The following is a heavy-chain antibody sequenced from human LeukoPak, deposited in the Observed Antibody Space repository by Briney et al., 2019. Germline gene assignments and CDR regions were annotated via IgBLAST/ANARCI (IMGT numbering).Heavy chain of an antibody. CDR2: ISHEGTIQ. Sequence: GRSLTLSCAASGFTFTNYGMHWVRPAPGKGLEWVAIISHEGTIQHHGDSLKGRFTISRDNSKNTVSLQVNNLRPEDTAVYFCAKAPYIRGYYFDFWGQGIPVSVSS. J-gene: IGHJ4*02. D-gene: IGHD3-22*01. V-gene: IGHV3-30*18. CDR3: AKAPYIRGYYFDF. CDR1: GFTFTNYG.